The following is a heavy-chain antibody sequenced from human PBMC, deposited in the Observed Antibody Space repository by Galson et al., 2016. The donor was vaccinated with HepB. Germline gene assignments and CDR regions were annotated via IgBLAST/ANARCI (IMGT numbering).Heavy chain of an antibody. J-gene: IGHJ6*02. CDR1: GGSFSGDY. CDR3: ARGQGEARLNMVRGRLTEDSRYKGVDV. Sequence: SETLSLTCDVSGGSFSGDYWSWIRQPPGKGLEWIGEIDHRGSTNYNPSLESRVAISADTYKNQLSLRLSSVTAADTAVYYCARGQGEARLNMVRGRLTEDSRYKGVDVWGQGTTVTVSS. CDR2: IDHRGST. D-gene: IGHD3-10*01. V-gene: IGHV4-34*01.